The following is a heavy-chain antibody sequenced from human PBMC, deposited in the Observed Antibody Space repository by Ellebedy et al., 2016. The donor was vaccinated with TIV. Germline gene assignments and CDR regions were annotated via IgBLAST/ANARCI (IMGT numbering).Heavy chain of an antibody. CDR3: AKDRGYLWFGELLG. J-gene: IGHJ4*02. D-gene: IGHD3-10*01. Sequence: GGSLRLSXAASGFTFSSYAMSWVRQAPGKGLEWVSAISGSDENTYYADSVKGRFTISRDRSKHTLYLQMNSLRAEDTAVYYCAKDRGYLWFGELLGWGQGTLVTVSS. CDR2: ISGSDENT. V-gene: IGHV3-23*01. CDR1: GFTFSSYA.